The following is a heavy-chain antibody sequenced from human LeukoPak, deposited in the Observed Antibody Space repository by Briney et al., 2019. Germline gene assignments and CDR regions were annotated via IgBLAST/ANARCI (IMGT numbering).Heavy chain of an antibody. D-gene: IGHD6-13*01. CDR1: GGTFISYA. V-gene: IGHV1-69*05. CDR3: AICDSSSWVNWFDP. CDR2: IIPIFGTA. J-gene: IGHJ5*02. Sequence: SVKVSCKASGGTFISYAISWVRQAPGQGLEWMGGIIPIFGTANYAQKFQGRVTITTDESTSTAYMELSSLRSEDTAVYYCAICDSSSWVNWFDPWGQGTLVTVSS.